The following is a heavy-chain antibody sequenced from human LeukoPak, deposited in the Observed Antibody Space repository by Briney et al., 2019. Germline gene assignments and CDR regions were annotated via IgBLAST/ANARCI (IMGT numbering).Heavy chain of an antibody. J-gene: IGHJ4*02. CDR3: ARSVEQSYGYDY. Sequence: SETLSLTCTVSGDSINGYFWSWIRQPPGKGLEWIGYIYYSGGTNYNPSLKSRVTISVDTSKNQFSLKLSSVTAADTAVYYCARSVEQSYGYDYWGQGTLVTVSS. D-gene: IGHD5-18*01. CDR1: GDSINGYF. CDR2: IYYSGGT. V-gene: IGHV4-59*01.